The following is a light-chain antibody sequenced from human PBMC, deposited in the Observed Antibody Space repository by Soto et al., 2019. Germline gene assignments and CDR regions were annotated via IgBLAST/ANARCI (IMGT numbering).Light chain of an antibody. CDR3: QQYGSSPQT. Sequence: EVALTQSPGTLSLSPGERATTSCRASQSVSSSYLAWYQQKPGQAPRLLIYGASSRATGIPDRFSGSGSGTDFTLTISRLEPEDFAVYYCQQYGSSPQTFGQGTKV. J-gene: IGKJ1*01. CDR1: QSVSSSY. V-gene: IGKV3-20*01. CDR2: GAS.